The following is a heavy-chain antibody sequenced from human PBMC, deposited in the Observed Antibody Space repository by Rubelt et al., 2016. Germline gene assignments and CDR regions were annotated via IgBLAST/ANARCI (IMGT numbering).Heavy chain of an antibody. V-gene: IGHV4-34*01. CDR1: GGSFSGYY. CDR2: IYHSGIT. Sequence: QVQLQQWGAGLLKPSETLSLTCAVYGGSFSGYYWGWIRQPPGKGLEWIGYIYHSGITYYNPSLKSRVPLSVDTSKKQCSLRVMDGTAADTAVYYCASSGSYRYNWCGPWGQGTLVTVSS. J-gene: IGHJ5*02. CDR3: ASSGSYRYNWCGP. D-gene: IGHD1-26*01.